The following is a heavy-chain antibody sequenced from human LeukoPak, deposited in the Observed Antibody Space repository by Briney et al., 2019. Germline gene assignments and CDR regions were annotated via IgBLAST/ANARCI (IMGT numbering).Heavy chain of an antibody. Sequence: PSETLSLTCAVYGGSFSGYYWSWIRQPPVKGLEWIGEINHSGSTNYNPSLKSRVTISVDTSKNQFSLKLSSVTAADTAVYYCAGRRDGYNLHYYYGMDVWGQGTTVTVSS. J-gene: IGHJ6*02. D-gene: IGHD5-12*01. V-gene: IGHV4-34*01. CDR3: AGRRDGYNLHYYYGMDV. CDR2: INHSGST. CDR1: GGSFSGYY.